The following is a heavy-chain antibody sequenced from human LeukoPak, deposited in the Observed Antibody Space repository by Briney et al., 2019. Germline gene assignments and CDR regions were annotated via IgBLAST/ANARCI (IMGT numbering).Heavy chain of an antibody. CDR2: ISWNSGSI. CDR3: AKDKVGATYGGWNVFDI. CDR1: GFTFDDYA. Sequence: GGSLRLSCAASGFTFDDYAMHWVRQAPGKGLEWVSGISWNSGSIGYADSVKGRFTISRDNAKNSLYLQMNSLSAEDMALYYCAKDKVGATYGGWNVFDIWGQGTMVTVSS. J-gene: IGHJ3*02. D-gene: IGHD1-26*01. V-gene: IGHV3-9*03.